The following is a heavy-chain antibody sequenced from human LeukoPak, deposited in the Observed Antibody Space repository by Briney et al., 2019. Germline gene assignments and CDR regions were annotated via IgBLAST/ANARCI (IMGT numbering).Heavy chain of an antibody. D-gene: IGHD2-2*01. Sequence: SQTLSLTCAVSGGSISSGGYSWSWIRQPPGKGLEWIGYIYYSGSTNYNPSLKSRVTISVDTSKNQFSLKLSSVTAADTAVYYCARDLGYCSSTSCRRPFDPWGQGTLVTVSS. CDR1: GGSISSGGYS. J-gene: IGHJ5*02. V-gene: IGHV4-61*08. CDR2: IYYSGST. CDR3: ARDLGYCSSTSCRRPFDP.